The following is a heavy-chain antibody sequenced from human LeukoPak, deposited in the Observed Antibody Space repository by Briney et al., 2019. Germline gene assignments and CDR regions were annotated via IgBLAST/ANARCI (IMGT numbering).Heavy chain of an antibody. D-gene: IGHD2-15*01. V-gene: IGHV1-69*04. CDR2: IIPILGIA. CDR1: GGTFSSYA. J-gene: IGHJ4*02. CDR3: ARDHLSGGSCPGY. Sequence: ASVKVSCKASGGTFSSYAISWVRQAPGQGLEWMGRIIPILGIANYAQKFQGRVTITADKSTSTAYMELSSLRSEDTAVYYCARDHLSGGSCPGYWGQGTLVTVSS.